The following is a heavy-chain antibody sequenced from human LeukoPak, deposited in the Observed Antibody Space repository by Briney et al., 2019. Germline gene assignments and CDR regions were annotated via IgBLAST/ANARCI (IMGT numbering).Heavy chain of an antibody. Sequence: ASVKVSCKASGYTFTSYGISWVRQAPGQGLEWMGWISAYNGNTNYAQKLQGRVTMTTDTSTSTAYMELRSLRSDDTAVYYCARAGATIRYARPGHDYWGQGTLVTVSS. CDR3: ARAGATIRYARPGHDY. CDR2: ISAYNGNT. D-gene: IGHD5-12*01. V-gene: IGHV1-18*01. CDR1: GYTFTSYG. J-gene: IGHJ4*02.